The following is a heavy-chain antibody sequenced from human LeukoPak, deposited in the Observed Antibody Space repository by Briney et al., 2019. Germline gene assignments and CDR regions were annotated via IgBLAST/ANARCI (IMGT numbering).Heavy chain of an antibody. J-gene: IGHJ5*02. CDR2: IYYSAS. CDR3: ARDSNDSGSYWGNWFDD. CDR1: GGSIGSYY. D-gene: IGHD1-26*01. V-gene: IGHV4-59*01. Sequence: SETLSLTCTVSGGSIGSYYWSWIRQPPGKGLEWIGYIYYSASRHNPSLKGRVTMSSDTSKNQSFLKLSSVTVADTAVYYCARDSNDSGSYWGNWFDDWGQGHPVTVSS.